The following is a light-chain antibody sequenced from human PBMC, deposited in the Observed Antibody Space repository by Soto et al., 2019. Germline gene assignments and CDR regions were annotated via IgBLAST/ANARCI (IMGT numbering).Light chain of an antibody. V-gene: IGKV2-30*02. CDR2: KVS. CDR3: MQGTHWPPYT. Sequence: EVVMTPSPLSLPFTLGVAASISCRSKQSLPQCDGKTYLNWFQQRPGQSPRRLIYKVSNRDSGVPDRFSGSGSGNDFTMKISRVEAEDVGVYYCMQGTHWPPYTFGQGTKVDIK. CDR1: QSLPQCDGKTY. J-gene: IGKJ2*01.